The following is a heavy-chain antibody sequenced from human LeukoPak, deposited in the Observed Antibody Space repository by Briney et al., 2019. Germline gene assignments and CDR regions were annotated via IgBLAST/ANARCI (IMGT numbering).Heavy chain of an antibody. D-gene: IGHD3-22*01. J-gene: IGHJ5*02. Sequence: GASVKVSCKASGYTFTSYDINWVRQATGQGLEWMGWMNPNSGNTGYAQKFQGRVTMTRNTCISTAYMELSSLRSEDTAVYYCARGSFDYYDSSGYYGMGLDWFDPWGQGTLVTVSS. CDR2: MNPNSGNT. V-gene: IGHV1-8*01. CDR1: GYTFTSYD. CDR3: ARGSFDYYDSSGYYGMGLDWFDP.